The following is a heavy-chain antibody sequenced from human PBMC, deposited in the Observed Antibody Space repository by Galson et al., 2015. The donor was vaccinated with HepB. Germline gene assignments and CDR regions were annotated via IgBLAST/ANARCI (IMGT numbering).Heavy chain of an antibody. V-gene: IGHV3-11*06. J-gene: IGHJ4*02. Sequence: SLRLSCAASGFTFSDYYMSWIRQAPGKGLEWVSYISSSSSYTNYADSVKGRFTISRDNAKNSLYLQMNSLRAEDTAVYYCARGQKDIVVVPAAALFDYWGQGTLATVSS. CDR3: ARGQKDIVVVPAAALFDY. CDR2: ISSSSSYT. CDR1: GFTFSDYY. D-gene: IGHD2-2*01.